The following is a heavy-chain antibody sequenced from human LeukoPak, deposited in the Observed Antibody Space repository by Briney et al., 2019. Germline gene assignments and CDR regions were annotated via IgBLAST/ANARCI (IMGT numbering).Heavy chain of an antibody. CDR3: ARGDTTVTILSQRSRKHAFDI. CDR1: GGSISSSSYC. D-gene: IGHD4-17*01. CDR2: IYYSGST. J-gene: IGHJ3*02. V-gene: IGHV4-39*01. Sequence: SETLSLTCTVSGGSISSSSYCWGWIRQPPGKGLEWIGSIYYSGSTYYNPSLKSRVTISVDTSKNQFSLKLSSVTAADTAVYYCARGDTTVTILSQRSRKHAFDIWGQGTMVTVSS.